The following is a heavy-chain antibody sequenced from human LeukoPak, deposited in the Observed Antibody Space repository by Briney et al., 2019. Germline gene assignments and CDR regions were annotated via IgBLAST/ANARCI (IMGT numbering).Heavy chain of an antibody. CDR2: IYYSGST. CDR3: ARHFLTRGNEVTTPPDY. CDR1: GGSISSSSYY. Sequence: SETLSLTCTVSGGSISSSSYYWGWIRRPPGKGLEWIGSIYYSGSTYYNPSLKSRVTISVDTSKNQFSLKLSSVTAADTAVYYCARHFLTRGNEVTTPPDYWGQGTLVTVSS. V-gene: IGHV4-39*01. J-gene: IGHJ4*02. D-gene: IGHD4-17*01.